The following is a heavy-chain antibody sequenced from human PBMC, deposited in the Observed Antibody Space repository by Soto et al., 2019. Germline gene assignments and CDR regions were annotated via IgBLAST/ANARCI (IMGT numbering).Heavy chain of an antibody. Sequence: PGESLKISCKGSGDSFTSYWISWVRQMPGKGLEWMGRIDPSDSYTNYSPSFQGHVTISADKSISTAYLQWSSLKASDTAMYYCARSHFGVVIIGNEDYYYGMDVWGQGTTVTVSS. CDR1: GDSFTSYW. V-gene: IGHV5-10-1*01. D-gene: IGHD3-3*01. CDR2: IDPSDSYT. CDR3: ARSHFGVVIIGNEDYYYGMDV. J-gene: IGHJ6*02.